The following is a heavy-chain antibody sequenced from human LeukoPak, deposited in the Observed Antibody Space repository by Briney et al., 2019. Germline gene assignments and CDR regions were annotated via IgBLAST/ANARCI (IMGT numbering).Heavy chain of an antibody. J-gene: IGHJ6*03. CDR1: GYTFTGYY. V-gene: IGHV1-2*06. CDR2: INPNSGGT. Sequence: ASVKVSCKASGYTFTGYYMHWVRQAPGQGLEWVGRINPNSGGTSYAQKFQGRVTMTRDTSISTAYMELSRPRSDDTAVYYCARDRPSYCSGGSCYYMDVWGKGTTVTVSS. D-gene: IGHD2-15*01. CDR3: ARDRPSYCSGGSCYYMDV.